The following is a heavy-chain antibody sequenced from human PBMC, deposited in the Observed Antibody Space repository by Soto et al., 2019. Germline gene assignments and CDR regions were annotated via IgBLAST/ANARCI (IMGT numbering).Heavy chain of an antibody. V-gene: IGHV3-49*03. CDR3: TRVFLDYGDTKWYFDF. CDR2: IRSKSYGKTT. D-gene: IGHD4-17*01. J-gene: IGHJ2*01. CDR1: GFTFGDYG. Sequence: PGGSLRLSCSTSGFTFGDYGMTWFRQAPGKGLEWVGLIRSKSYGKTTEYAASATDRFTISRDDSKRIAYLQMNSLKADDTAVYYCTRVFLDYGDTKWYFDFWGRGTLVTVSS.